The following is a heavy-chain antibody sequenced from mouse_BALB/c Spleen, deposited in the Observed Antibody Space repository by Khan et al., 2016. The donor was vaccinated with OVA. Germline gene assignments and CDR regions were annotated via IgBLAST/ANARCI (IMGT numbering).Heavy chain of an antibody. CDR2: INPSTGYT. CDR1: GYTFTSYW. D-gene: IGHD1-1*01. V-gene: IGHV1-7*01. CDR3: GRGHYGSSSFAY. J-gene: IGHJ3*01. Sequence: QVQLQQSGAELAKPGASVKMSCKASGYTFTSYWMHWVKQRPGQGLEWIGYINPSTGYTEYNQKFKDKATLIADKSSSTAYMQLSSLTSEDSAVYYCGRGHYGSSSFAYWGQGTLVTVSA.